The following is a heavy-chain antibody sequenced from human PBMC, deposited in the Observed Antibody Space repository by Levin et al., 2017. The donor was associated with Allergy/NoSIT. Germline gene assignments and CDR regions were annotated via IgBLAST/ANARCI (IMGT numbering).Heavy chain of an antibody. CDR2: IYNSGST. D-gene: IGHD3-9*01. CDR3: ARQCYDILTGYYNFAY. CDR1: GGSISSSISY. J-gene: IGHJ4*02. V-gene: IGHV4-39*01. Sequence: PSETLSLTCTVSGGSISSSISYWGWIRQAPGKGLEWIGSIYNSGSTYYNPSLKSRVTTSVDTSKNQFSLKLSSVTAADTAVYYCARQCYDILTGYYNFAYWGQGTLVTVSS.